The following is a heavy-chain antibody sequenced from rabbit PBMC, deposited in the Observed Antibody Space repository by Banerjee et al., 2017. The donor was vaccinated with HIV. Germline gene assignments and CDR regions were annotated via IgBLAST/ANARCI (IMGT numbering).Heavy chain of an antibody. CDR1: GFSLNIYE. CDR2: INTSSGNT. D-gene: IGHD4-1*01. Sequence: QSLEESGGDLVKPGASLTLTCTASGFSLNIYEMCWVRQAPGKGLEWIACINTSSGNTVYATWAKGRLTISKTSSTTVTLQMTSLTAADTASYFCARDLAGVIGWNFNLWGQGTLVTVS. J-gene: IGHJ4*01. CDR3: ARDLAGVIGWNFNL. V-gene: IGHV1S40*01.